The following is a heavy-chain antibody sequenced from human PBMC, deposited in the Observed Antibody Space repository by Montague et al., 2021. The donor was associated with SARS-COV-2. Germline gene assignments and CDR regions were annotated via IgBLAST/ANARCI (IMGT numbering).Heavy chain of an antibody. D-gene: IGHD3-10*01. Sequence: SETLSLTCAVSGGSISSSNWWSWVRQPPGKGLEWIGEIYHSGSTNYNPSLKSRVTISVDKSKNQFSLKLSSVTAAATAVYYCARVHPLWFGELLLDYYYYYGMDVWGQGTTVTVSS. CDR1: GGSISSSNW. CDR3: ARVHPLWFGELLLDYYYYYGMDV. J-gene: IGHJ6*02. CDR2: IYHSGST. V-gene: IGHV4-4*02.